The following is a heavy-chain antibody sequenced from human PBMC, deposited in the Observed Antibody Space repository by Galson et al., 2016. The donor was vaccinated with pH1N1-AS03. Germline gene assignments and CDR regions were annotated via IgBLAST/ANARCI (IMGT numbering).Heavy chain of an antibody. Sequence: SVKVSCKASGFTFTDYYIHWIRHVPGQGLEWMGRIYSKSGATKYVPKLEGRATMTRDTSISTAFLELTSLHSDDTAVYFCARGDSGATATITNFDYWGQGTLVTVSS. CDR3: ARGDSGATATITNFDY. CDR2: IYSKSGAT. D-gene: IGHD5-24*01. V-gene: IGHV1-2*06. J-gene: IGHJ4*02. CDR1: GFTFTDYY.